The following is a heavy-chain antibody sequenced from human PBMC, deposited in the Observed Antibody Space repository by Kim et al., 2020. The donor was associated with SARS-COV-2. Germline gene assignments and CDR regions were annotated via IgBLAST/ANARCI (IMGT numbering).Heavy chain of an antibody. D-gene: IGHD3-9*01. J-gene: IGHJ4*02. Sequence: SETLSLTCAVYGGSFSGYYWSWIRQPPGKGLEWIGEINHSGSTNYNPSLKSRVTISVDTSKNRFSLKLSSVTAADTAVYYCARGRNDILTGYYGWGQGTLVTVSS. CDR2: INHSGST. V-gene: IGHV4-34*01. CDR1: GGSFSGYY. CDR3: ARGRNDILTGYYG.